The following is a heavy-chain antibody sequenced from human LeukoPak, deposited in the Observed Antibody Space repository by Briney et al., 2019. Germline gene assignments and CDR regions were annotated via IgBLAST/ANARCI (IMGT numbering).Heavy chain of an antibody. CDR1: GFTFSSYG. Sequence: GGSLRLSCAASGFTFSSYGMHWVRQAPGRGLEWVAFIRYDGSNKYYADSVKGRFTISRDNSKNTLYLQMNSLRAEDTAVYYCAKDAGNWNYWSYMDVWGKGTTVTVSS. D-gene: IGHD1-7*01. CDR3: AKDAGNWNYWSYMDV. CDR2: IRYDGSNK. J-gene: IGHJ6*03. V-gene: IGHV3-30*02.